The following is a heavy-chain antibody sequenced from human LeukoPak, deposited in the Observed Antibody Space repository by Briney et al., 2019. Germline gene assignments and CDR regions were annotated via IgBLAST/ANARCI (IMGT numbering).Heavy chain of an antibody. CDR2: IYYSGST. J-gene: IGHJ6*02. CDR3: ARVEYSSSLYYYYYYGMDV. V-gene: IGHV4-31*03. Sequence: SQTLSLTCTVSGGSISSGGYHWSWIRQHPGKGLEWIGYIYYSGSTYYNPSLKSRVTISVDTSKNQFSLKLSSVTAADTAVYYCARVEYSSSLYYYYYYGMDVWGQGTTVTVS. D-gene: IGHD6-6*01. CDR1: GGSISSGGYH.